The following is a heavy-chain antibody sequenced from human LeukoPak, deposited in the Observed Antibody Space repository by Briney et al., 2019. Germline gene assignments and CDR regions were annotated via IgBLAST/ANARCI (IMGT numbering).Heavy chain of an antibody. CDR2: ISGSGGST. CDR1: GFTFTSYA. Sequence: GGSLRLSCAASGFTFTSYAMTWVRQAPGKGLEWVSGISGSGGSTDYADSVRGRFTISRDNSKNTLFPQMNSLRAEDTAVYYCAKVLNIYHYYGMDVWGQGTTVTVSS. V-gene: IGHV3-23*01. D-gene: IGHD2/OR15-2a*01. CDR3: AKVLNIYHYYGMDV. J-gene: IGHJ6*02.